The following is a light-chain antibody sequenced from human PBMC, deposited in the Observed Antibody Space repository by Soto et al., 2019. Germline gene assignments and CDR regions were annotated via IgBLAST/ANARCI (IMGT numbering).Light chain of an antibody. J-gene: IGLJ3*02. CDR2: RVI. V-gene: IGLV2-14*03. Sequence: QSALTQPASVSGSPGQSITISCTGTSSDIGRYDYVSWYQQFPGKAPKLMIYRVINRPSGVSDRFSGSKSANSASLSISGLQPEDEASYFCGSYTSATTWVFGGGTKLTVL. CDR1: SSDIGRYDY. CDR3: GSYTSATTWV.